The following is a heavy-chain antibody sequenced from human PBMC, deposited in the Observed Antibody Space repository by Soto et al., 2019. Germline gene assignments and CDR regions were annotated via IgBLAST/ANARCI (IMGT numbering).Heavy chain of an antibody. CDR3: AKELVAVAGTMAGGMDV. Sequence: EVQLSESGGGLVQPGGSLRLSCAASGFTFSSYAMSWVRQAPGKGLEWVSAISGSGGSTYYSDSVKGRFTISRDNSKNTLYLQMNSLRAEDTAVYYCAKELVAVAGTMAGGMDVWGQGTTVTVSS. D-gene: IGHD6-19*01. CDR2: ISGSGGST. J-gene: IGHJ6*02. CDR1: GFTFSSYA. V-gene: IGHV3-23*01.